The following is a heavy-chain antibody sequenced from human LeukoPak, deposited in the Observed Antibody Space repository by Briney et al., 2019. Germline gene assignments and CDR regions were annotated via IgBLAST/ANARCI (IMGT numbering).Heavy chain of an antibody. CDR3: ARLPGIDAFDI. CDR2: IYYSGST. D-gene: IGHD3-10*01. V-gene: IGHV4-59*08. CDR1: GGSVSSYY. J-gene: IGHJ3*02. Sequence: SETLSLTCTVSGGSVSSYYWSWIRQPPGKGLEWIGYIYYSGSTNYNPSLKSRVTISVDTSKNQFSLKLSSVTAADTAVYYCARLPGIDAFDIWGQGTMVTVSS.